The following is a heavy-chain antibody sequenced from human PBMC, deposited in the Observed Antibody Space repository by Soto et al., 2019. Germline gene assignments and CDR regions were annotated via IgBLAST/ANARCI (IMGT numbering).Heavy chain of an antibody. Sequence: EVQLAESGGGLVKPGGSLRLSCAASGFTFSSYSMNWVRQAPGKGLEWVSSISSSSSYIYYADSVKGRFTISRDNAKNSLYLQMNSLRAEDTAVYYCARDCSGGSCYSYYMDVWGKGTTVTVSS. CDR2: ISSSSSYI. D-gene: IGHD2-15*01. CDR3: ARDCSGGSCYSYYMDV. J-gene: IGHJ6*03. CDR1: GFTFSSYS. V-gene: IGHV3-21*01.